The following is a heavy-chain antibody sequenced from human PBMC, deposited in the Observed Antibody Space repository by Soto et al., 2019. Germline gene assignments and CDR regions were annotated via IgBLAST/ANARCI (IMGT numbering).Heavy chain of an antibody. V-gene: IGHV3-23*01. J-gene: IGHJ4*02. CDR3: AKGGSALSECYFDY. CDR1: GFTFSSYA. Sequence: GGSLRLSCAASGFTFSSYAMSWVRQAPGKGLEWVSAISGSGGSTYYADSVKGRFTISRDNSKNTLYLQMNSLRVEDTAVYYCAKGGSALSECYFDYWGQGTLVTVSS. D-gene: IGHD3-10*01. CDR2: ISGSGGST.